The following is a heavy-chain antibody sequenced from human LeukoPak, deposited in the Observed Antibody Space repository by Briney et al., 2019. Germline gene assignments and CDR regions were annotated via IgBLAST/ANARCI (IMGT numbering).Heavy chain of an antibody. CDR3: ARRRYCSSTSCRNWFDP. Sequence: GESLKISCKGSGYSFTSYWIGWVRQMPGKGLEWTGIIYPGDSDTRYSPSFQGQVTISADKSISTAYLQWSSLKASDTAMYYCARRRYCSSTSCRNWFDPWGQGTLVTVSS. D-gene: IGHD2-2*01. CDR1: GYSFTSYW. J-gene: IGHJ5*02. V-gene: IGHV5-51*01. CDR2: IYPGDSDT.